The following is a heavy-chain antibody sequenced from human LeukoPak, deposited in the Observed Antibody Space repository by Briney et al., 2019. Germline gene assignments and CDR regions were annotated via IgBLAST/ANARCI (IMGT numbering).Heavy chain of an antibody. J-gene: IGHJ4*02. CDR3: ARKEGGTWAADY. D-gene: IGHD2-15*01. CDR1: GFTFSTYG. Sequence: GGSLRLSCAASGFTFSTYGMQWVRQAPGKGLEWVSITSYDGSSKFYADSVQGRFTISRDNSKNTLYLQMNSLRAEDTAVYYCARKEGGTWAADYWGQGTLVSVSS. CDR2: TSYDGSSK. V-gene: IGHV3-30*03.